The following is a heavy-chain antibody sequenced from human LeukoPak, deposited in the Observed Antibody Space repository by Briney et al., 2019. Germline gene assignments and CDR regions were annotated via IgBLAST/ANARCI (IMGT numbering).Heavy chain of an antibody. Sequence: PGGSLRLSCAASGLTFSSDAMGWVRQAPGKGLEWVSAISGSGGSTYYADSVKGRFTISRDNSKNTLYLQMNSLRAEDTAVYYCAKDMEAATIVGLFDYWGQGTLVTVSS. V-gene: IGHV3-23*01. CDR3: AKDMEAATIVGLFDY. D-gene: IGHD5-12*01. CDR1: GLTFSSDA. J-gene: IGHJ4*02. CDR2: ISGSGGST.